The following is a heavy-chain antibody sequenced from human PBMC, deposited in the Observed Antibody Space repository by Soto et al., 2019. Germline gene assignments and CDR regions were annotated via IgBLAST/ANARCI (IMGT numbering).Heavy chain of an antibody. CDR3: ARGATADYDFWANPRGDWLDL. J-gene: IGHJ5*02. Sequence: QPQLEQSGAELKKPGASVRVSCRASGYTFTSHDIIWVRQAAGRGLEWMGWRNPFSEKSKTTYLPNFQGRVVMTRDTFLGTAYLELSCLRSDDTAVYYCARGATADYDFWANPRGDWLDLWGQGTLVTVSS. V-gene: IGHV1-8*01. CDR2: RNPFSEKSKT. D-gene: IGHD3-3*01. CDR1: GYTFTSHD.